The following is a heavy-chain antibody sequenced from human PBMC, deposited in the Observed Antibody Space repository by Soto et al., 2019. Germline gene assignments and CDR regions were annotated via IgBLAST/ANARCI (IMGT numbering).Heavy chain of an antibody. CDR1: GFTFSSFA. CDR2: ISGTGRST. CDR3: ARESRFLEWLSLNWFDP. J-gene: IGHJ5*02. V-gene: IGHV3-23*01. Sequence: PGGSLRLSCAASGFTFSSFAMSWVRQAPEKGLEWVTGISGTGRSTFYADSVKGRFTISRDNSKNTLYLQMNSLRDEDTAVYYCARESRFLEWLSLNWFDPWGQGTLVTVS. D-gene: IGHD3-3*01.